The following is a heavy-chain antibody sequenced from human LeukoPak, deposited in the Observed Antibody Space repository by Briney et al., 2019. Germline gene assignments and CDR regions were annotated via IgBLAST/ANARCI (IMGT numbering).Heavy chain of an antibody. D-gene: IGHD3-3*01. CDR3: ARGPMYYDFWSGYYFSGFSDHFDP. CDR1: GYTFTSYA. CDR2: INAGNGNT. Sequence: GASVKVSCKASGYTFTSYAMHWVRQAPGQRLEWMGWINAGNGNTKYSQEFQGRVTITRDTSASTAYMELSSLRSEDMAVYYCARGPMYYDFWSGYYFSGFSDHFDPWGQGTLVTVSS. J-gene: IGHJ5*02. V-gene: IGHV1-3*03.